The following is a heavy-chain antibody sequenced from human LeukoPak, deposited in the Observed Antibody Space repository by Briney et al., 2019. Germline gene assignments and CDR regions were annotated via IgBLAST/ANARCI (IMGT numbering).Heavy chain of an antibody. J-gene: IGHJ4*02. V-gene: IGHV1-3*03. D-gene: IGHD5-24*01. CDR3: AREERGDGYNYVGN. CDR2: INAGNGNT. CDR1: GYTFTSYA. Sequence: ASVKVSCKASGYTFTSYAMHWVRQAPGQRLEWMGWINAGNGNTKYSQEFQGRVTITRDTSASTAYMELSSLRSEDMAVYYCAREERGDGYNYVGNWGQGTLVTVSS.